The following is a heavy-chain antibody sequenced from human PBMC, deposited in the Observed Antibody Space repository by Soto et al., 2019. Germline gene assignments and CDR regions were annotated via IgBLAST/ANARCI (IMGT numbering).Heavy chain of an antibody. Sequence: ASVKVSCKVSGYTLTELSMHWVRQAPGKGLEWMGGFDPEDGETIYAQKFQGRVTMTEDTSTDTAYMELSSLRSEDTAVYYCARGISSSWYATTSFYGMDVWGQGTTVTVSS. D-gene: IGHD6-13*01. CDR2: FDPEDGET. CDR1: GYTLTELS. CDR3: ARGISSSWYATTSFYGMDV. J-gene: IGHJ6*02. V-gene: IGHV1-24*01.